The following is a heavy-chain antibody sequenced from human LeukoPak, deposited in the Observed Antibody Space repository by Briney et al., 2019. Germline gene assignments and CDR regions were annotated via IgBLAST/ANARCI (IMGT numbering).Heavy chain of an antibody. CDR3: ARLVANYYYSMDV. J-gene: IGHJ6*03. Sequence: SETLSLTCTVSGGSISSSGYYWGWIRQPPGKGLEWIGEINHSGSTNYNPSLKSRVTISVDTSKNQFSLKLSSVTAADTAVYYCARLVANYYYSMDVWGKGTTVTISS. V-gene: IGHV4-39*07. D-gene: IGHD3-10*01. CDR2: INHSGST. CDR1: GGSISSSGYY.